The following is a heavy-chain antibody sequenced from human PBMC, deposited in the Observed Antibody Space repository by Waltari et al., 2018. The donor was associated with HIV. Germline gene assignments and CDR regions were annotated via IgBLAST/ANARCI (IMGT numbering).Heavy chain of an antibody. Sequence: QVQLVQSGAEVKKPGASVKVSCKASGYTFTGYYMHWVRQAPGQGLEWMGWINPNSGGTNYAQKFQGRVTMTRDTSISTAYMELSRLRSDDTAVYYCARDLKSSGWYVRAFDYWGQGTLVTVSS. J-gene: IGHJ4*02. CDR2: INPNSGGT. CDR3: ARDLKSSGWYVRAFDY. D-gene: IGHD6-19*01. CDR1: GYTFTGYY. V-gene: IGHV1-2*02.